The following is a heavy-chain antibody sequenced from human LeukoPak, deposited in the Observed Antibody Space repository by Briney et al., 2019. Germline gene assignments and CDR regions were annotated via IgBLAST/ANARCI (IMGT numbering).Heavy chain of an antibody. CDR2: INRDGSRT. CDR1: GFTFSSYW. V-gene: IGHV3-74*01. CDR3: AELGITMIGGV. J-gene: IGHJ6*04. Sequence: GGSLRLSCAASGFTFSSYWMHWVRQAPGKGLVWVSRINRDGSRTNYADSVKGRFTISRDNAKNSLYLQMNSLRAEDTAVYYCAELGITMIGGVWGKGTTVTISS. D-gene: IGHD3-10*02.